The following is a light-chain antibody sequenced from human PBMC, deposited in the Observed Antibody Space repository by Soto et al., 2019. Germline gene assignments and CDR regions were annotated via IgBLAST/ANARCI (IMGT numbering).Light chain of an antibody. CDR2: RNN. CDR3: AAWDDSLNGHV. V-gene: IGLV1-47*01. J-gene: IGLJ1*01. CDR1: SSNIGINY. Sequence: QSVLTQPPSASGTPGQRVTISCSGSSSNIGINYVYWYQQLPGTAPKLLIYRNNQRPSGVPDRFSGSKSGTSASLAISGLRSEDEADYYCAAWDDSLNGHVFGTGTKLTVL.